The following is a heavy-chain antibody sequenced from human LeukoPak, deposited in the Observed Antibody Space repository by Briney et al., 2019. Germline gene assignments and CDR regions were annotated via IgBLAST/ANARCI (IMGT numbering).Heavy chain of an antibody. CDR2: IIPIFGTA. J-gene: IGHJ5*02. D-gene: IGHD4-11*01. V-gene: IGHV1-69*13. CDR3: ARDFGDYSNYVWFDP. Sequence: GPSVKVSCKASGGTFSSYAISWVRQAPGQGLEWMGGIIPIFGTANYAQKFQGRVTITADESTSTAYMELSSLRSEDTAVYYCARDFGDYSNYVWFDPWGQGTLVTVSS. CDR1: GGTFSSYA.